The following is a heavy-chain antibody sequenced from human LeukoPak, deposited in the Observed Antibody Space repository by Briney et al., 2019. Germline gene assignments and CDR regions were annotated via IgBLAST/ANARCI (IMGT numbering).Heavy chain of an antibody. V-gene: IGHV1-69*04. Sequence: ASVKVSCKASGYTFTSYGISWVRQAPGQGLEWMGRIIPILGIANYAQKFQGRVTITADKSTSTAYMELSSLRSEDTAVYYCARDRVPYYYGSGSYNYWGQGTLVTVSS. CDR2: IIPILGIA. D-gene: IGHD3-10*01. CDR3: ARDRVPYYYGSGSYNY. J-gene: IGHJ4*02. CDR1: GYTFTSYG.